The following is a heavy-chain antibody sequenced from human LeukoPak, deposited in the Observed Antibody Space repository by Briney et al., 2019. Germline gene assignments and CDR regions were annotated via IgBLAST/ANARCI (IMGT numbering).Heavy chain of an antibody. CDR3: ARDETIDGYYDFDY. CDR1: GGTFSSYA. Sequence: SVKVSCQASGGTFSSYAISWVRQAPGQGLEWMGGIIPIFGTANYAQKFQGRVTMTRDTSTSTVYMELSSLRSEDTAVYYCARDETIDGYYDFDYWGQGTLVTVSS. CDR2: IIPIFGTA. J-gene: IGHJ4*02. V-gene: IGHV1-69*05. D-gene: IGHD5-24*01.